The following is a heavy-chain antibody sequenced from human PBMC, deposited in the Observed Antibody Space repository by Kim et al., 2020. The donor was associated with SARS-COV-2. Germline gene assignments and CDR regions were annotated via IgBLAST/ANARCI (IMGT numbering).Heavy chain of an antibody. V-gene: IGHV1-2*02. Sequence: ASVKVSCKASGYTFTGYYMHWVRQAPGQGLEWMGWINPNSGGTNYAQKFQGRVTMTRDTSIRTAYMELSRLRSDDTAVYYCARGPGGYKPIDYWGQGTLVTVSS. CDR3: ARGPGGYKPIDY. CDR1: GYTFTGYY. J-gene: IGHJ4*02. D-gene: IGHD5-12*01. CDR2: INPNSGGT.